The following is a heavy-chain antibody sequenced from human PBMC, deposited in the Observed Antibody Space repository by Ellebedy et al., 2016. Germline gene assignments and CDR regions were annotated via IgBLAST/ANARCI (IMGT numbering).Heavy chain of an antibody. J-gene: IGHJ6*03. D-gene: IGHD3-22*01. CDR1: GGTFSSYA. CDR3: ARASGNTMSYYYMDV. V-gene: IGHV1-69*04. CDR2: IIPILGIA. Sequence: SVKVSXKASGGTFSSYAISWVRQAPGQGLEWMGRIIPILGIANYAQKFQGRVTITADESTSTAYMELSSLRSEDTAVYYCARASGNTMSYYYMDVWGKGTTVTVSS.